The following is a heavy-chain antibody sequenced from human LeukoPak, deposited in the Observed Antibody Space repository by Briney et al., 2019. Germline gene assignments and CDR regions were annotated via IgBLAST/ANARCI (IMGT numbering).Heavy chain of an antibody. V-gene: IGHV4-59*10. Sequence: SETLSLTCAVYGGSFSGYYWSWIRQPPGKGLEWIGRIYTSGSTSYNPSLKSRVTISVDTSKNQFSLKLSSVTAADTAMYYCASFHFSGSGYWGQGTLVTVSS. J-gene: IGHJ4*02. CDR3: ASFHFSGSGY. CDR1: GGSFSGYY. D-gene: IGHD3-10*01. CDR2: IYTSGST.